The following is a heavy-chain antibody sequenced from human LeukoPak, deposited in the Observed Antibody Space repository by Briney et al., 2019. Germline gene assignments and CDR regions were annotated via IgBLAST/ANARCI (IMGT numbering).Heavy chain of an antibody. D-gene: IGHD4-17*01. CDR3: TREYGDYPCYYGMDV. CDR2: IRSNAYGGTT. V-gene: IGHV3-49*04. CDR1: GFTFGDYA. J-gene: IGHJ6*02. Sequence: GGSLRLSCTAAGFTFGDYAMSWVRQAPGKGLEWVGFIRSNAYGGTTEYAASVKGRFTISRDDSKSIAYLQMDSLKTEDTAVYYCTREYGDYPCYYGMDVWGQGTTVTVSS.